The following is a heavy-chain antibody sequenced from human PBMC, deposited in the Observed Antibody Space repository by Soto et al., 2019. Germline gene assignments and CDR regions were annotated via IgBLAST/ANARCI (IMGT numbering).Heavy chain of an antibody. CDR2: ISVSGGNT. D-gene: IGHD3-10*01. Sequence: GGSLRLSCAASAFTFSSYSLSLVRQGPGKGLECVSAISVSGGNTYYADSVKGRFTISRDNAKKSLYLQMNSMRAEDTAVYYRARGAYGSVTNFDLWGPGTIVTVSS. V-gene: IGHV3-23*01. CDR1: AFTFSSYS. CDR3: ARGAYGSVTNFDL. J-gene: IGHJ2*01.